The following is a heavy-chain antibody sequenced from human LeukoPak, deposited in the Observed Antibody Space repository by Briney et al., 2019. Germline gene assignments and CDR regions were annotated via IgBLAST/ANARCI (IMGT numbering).Heavy chain of an antibody. CDR1: GGTFSSYA. D-gene: IGHD3-3*01. CDR3: AREFTIFGVVIQRYDAFDI. J-gene: IGHJ3*02. CDR2: IIPIFGTA. Sequence: ASVKVSCKASGGTFSSYAISWVRQAPGQGLEWMGGIIPIFGTANYAQKFQGRVTITADESTSTAYMELSSLRSEDTAVYYCAREFTIFGVVIQRYDAFDIWGQGTMVTVSS. V-gene: IGHV1-69*13.